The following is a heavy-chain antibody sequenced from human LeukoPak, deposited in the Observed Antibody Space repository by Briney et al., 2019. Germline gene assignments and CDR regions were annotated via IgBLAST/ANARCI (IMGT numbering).Heavy chain of an antibody. J-gene: IGHJ4*02. CDR2: ISGSGGST. D-gene: IGHD2-2*01. Sequence: GGSLRLSCAASGFTFSSYAMSWVRQAPGKGLEWVSAISGSGGSTYYADSVKGRFTISRDNSKNTLYLQMNSLRAEDTAVYYCAKVGYCSCTSCYWRGTYYFDYWGQGTLVTVSS. CDR3: AKVGYCSCTSCYWRGTYYFDY. V-gene: IGHV3-23*01. CDR1: GFTFSSYA.